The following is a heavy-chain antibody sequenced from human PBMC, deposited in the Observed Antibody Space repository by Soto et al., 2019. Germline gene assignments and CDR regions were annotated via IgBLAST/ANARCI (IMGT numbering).Heavy chain of an antibody. J-gene: IGHJ6*02. V-gene: IGHV3-15*07. D-gene: IGHD3-22*01. Sequence: GGSLRLSCAASGFTFSNAWMNWVRQAPGKGLEWVGRIKSKTDGGTTDYAAPVKGRFTISRDDSKNTLYLQMNSLKTEDTAVYYCTTNYDSRGYLGFWYGMDVWGQGTTVTVSS. CDR3: TTNYDSRGYLGFWYGMDV. CDR2: IKSKTDGGTT. CDR1: GFTFSNAW.